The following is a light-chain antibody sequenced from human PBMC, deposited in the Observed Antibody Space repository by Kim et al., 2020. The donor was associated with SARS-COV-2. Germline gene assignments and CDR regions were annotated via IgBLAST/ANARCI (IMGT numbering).Light chain of an antibody. CDR2: GKN. J-gene: IGLJ2*01. CDR3: NSRDSSGNHVV. V-gene: IGLV3-19*01. CDR1: SLRSYY. Sequence: SSELTQDPAVSVALGQTVRITCQGDSLRSYYASWYQQKPGQSPVHVIYGKNNRPSGIPDRFSGSSSGNTATLTITGAQAGDEADYYCNSRDSSGNHVVFG.